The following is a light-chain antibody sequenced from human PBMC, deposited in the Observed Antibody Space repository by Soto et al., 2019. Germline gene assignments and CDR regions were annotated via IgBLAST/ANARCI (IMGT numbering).Light chain of an antibody. CDR2: GAS. CDR3: QQYNNWPYT. Sequence: DTVLTQSPGTLSLSPGERATLSCRASQTVSSAYLAWFQQKPGQAPRLLIYGASSRATGIPDRFSGAGSGTEFTLTISRVAPEDYAVYYCQQYNNWPYTFGQGTKVDIK. CDR1: QTVSSAY. J-gene: IGKJ2*01. V-gene: IGKV3-20*01.